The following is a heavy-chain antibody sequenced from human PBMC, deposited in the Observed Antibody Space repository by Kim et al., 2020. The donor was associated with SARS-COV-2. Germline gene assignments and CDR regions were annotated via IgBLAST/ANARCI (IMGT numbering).Heavy chain of an antibody. D-gene: IGHD6-13*01. CDR1: GYTFTSYG. CDR2: ISAYNGNT. J-gene: IGHJ5*02. V-gene: IGHV1-18*01. CDR3: ARDLEQQLVRGVWFDP. Sequence: ASVKVSCKASGYTFTSYGISWVRQAPGQGLEWMGWISAYNGNTNYAQKLQGRVTMTTDTSTSTAYMELRSLRSDDTAVYYCARDLEQQLVRGVWFDPWGQGTLVTVSS.